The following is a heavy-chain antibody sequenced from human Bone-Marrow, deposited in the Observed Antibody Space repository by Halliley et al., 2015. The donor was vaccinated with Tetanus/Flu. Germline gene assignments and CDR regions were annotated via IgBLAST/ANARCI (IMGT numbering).Heavy chain of an antibody. D-gene: IGHD2-21*01. CDR3: ARGEGSFAH. J-gene: IGHJ4*02. CDR2: IDWSSSRT. V-gene: IGHV3-20*03. Sequence: GLGWVSGIDWSSSRTGYADSVKGRFTISRDKAKNALFLQMSSLRAEATALYYCARGEGSFAHWGQGPLVTVSS.